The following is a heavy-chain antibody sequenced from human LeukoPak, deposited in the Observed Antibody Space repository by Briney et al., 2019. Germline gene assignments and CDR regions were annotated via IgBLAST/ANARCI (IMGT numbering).Heavy chain of an antibody. J-gene: IGHJ5*02. CDR3: ARSYDSSGYYYEDWFDP. CDR2: IYYSGST. Sequence: RAAETLSLTCTVSGDSISSYYWRWIRQPPGKGLEWIGYIYYSGSTNYNPSLKSRVPISVDTSKNQLSLKLSSVTAADTAVYYCARSYDSSGYYYEDWFDPWGQGTLVTVSS. CDR1: GDSISSYY. V-gene: IGHV4-59*01. D-gene: IGHD3-22*01.